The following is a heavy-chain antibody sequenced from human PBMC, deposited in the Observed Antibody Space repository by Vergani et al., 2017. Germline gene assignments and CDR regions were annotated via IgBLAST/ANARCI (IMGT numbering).Heavy chain of an antibody. J-gene: IGHJ4*02. V-gene: IGHV1-2*02. Sequence: QVQLVQSGAEVKKPGASVKVSCKASGYTFTGYYMHWVRQAPGQGLEWMGWINPNSGGTNYAQKFQGRVTMTRDTSISTAYMELSRLRSNDTAVYYCAGEVVVVGAAETTLLDYWDQGTLVTGSS. CDR2: INPNSGGT. CDR3: AGEVVVVGAAETTLLDY. CDR1: GYTFTGYY. D-gene: IGHD2-15*01.